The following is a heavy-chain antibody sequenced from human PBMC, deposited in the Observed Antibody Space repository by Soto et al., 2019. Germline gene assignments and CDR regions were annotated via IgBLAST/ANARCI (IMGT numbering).Heavy chain of an antibody. CDR2: ISGSGGST. Sequence: GGSLRLSCAASGFTFSSYAMSWVRQAPGKGLEWVSAISGSGGSTYYADSVKGRFTISRDNSKNTLYLQMNSLRAEGTAVYYCAKMGVAATRPAVGSFDYWGQGTLVTVSS. J-gene: IGHJ4*02. D-gene: IGHD2-15*01. CDR1: GFTFSSYA. V-gene: IGHV3-23*01. CDR3: AKMGVAATRPAVGSFDY.